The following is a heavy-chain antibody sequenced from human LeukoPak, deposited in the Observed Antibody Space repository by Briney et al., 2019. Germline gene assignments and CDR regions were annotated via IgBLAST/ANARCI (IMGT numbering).Heavy chain of an antibody. CDR2: IYSSGST. CDR3: ARGSSSYYYSFGY. Sequence: SETLSLTCTVAGGSISSYYWSWIRQPAGKGLEWIGRIYSSGSTNYNPSLKRRITMSLDTSKHQFSLKLTSVTAPDTAVYYCARGSSSYYYSFGYWGEGTLVTVSS. V-gene: IGHV4-4*07. J-gene: IGHJ4*02. CDR1: GGSISSYY. D-gene: IGHD3-22*01.